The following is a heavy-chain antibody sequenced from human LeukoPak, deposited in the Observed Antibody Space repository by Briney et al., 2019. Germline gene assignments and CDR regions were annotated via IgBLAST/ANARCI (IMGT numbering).Heavy chain of an antibody. Sequence: PSETLSLTCAVYGGSLSGYYWSWIRQPPGKGLEWIGEINHSGATNYNPSLKSRVTIAVDKSKNQFSLRLSSVTAADTAMYYCARGIYGVYYFDYWGQGALVTVSS. CDR3: ARGIYGVYYFDY. D-gene: IGHD4-17*01. J-gene: IGHJ4*02. CDR2: INHSGAT. V-gene: IGHV4-34*01. CDR1: GGSLSGYY.